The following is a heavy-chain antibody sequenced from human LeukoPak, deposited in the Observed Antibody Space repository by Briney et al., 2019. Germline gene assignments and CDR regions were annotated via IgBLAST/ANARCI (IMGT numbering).Heavy chain of an antibody. CDR3: TIERSNLYDSSGYYYDAFDI. J-gene: IGHJ3*02. CDR2: ISAYNGNT. Sequence: ASVKVSCKASGYTFTSYGISWVRQAPGQGLEWMGWISAYNGNTNYAQKLQGRVTITTDTSTSTAYMELRSLRSDDTAVYYSTIERSNLYDSSGYYYDAFDIWGQGTMVTVSS. CDR1: GYTFTSYG. D-gene: IGHD3-22*01. V-gene: IGHV1-18*01.